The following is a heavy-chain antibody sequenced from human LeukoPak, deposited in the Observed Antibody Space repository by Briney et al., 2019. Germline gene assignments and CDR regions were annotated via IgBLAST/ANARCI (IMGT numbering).Heavy chain of an antibody. Sequence: SETLSLTCTVSGGSISSYYWSWIRQPPGKGLEWIGYIYYSGSTNYNPSLKSRVTISVDTSKNQFSLKLSSVTAADTAVYYCARGTRGDPHYDYDPDWFDPWGQGTLVTVSS. CDR1: GGSISSYY. CDR3: ARGTRGDPHYDYDPDWFDP. V-gene: IGHV4-59*01. J-gene: IGHJ5*02. CDR2: IYYSGST. D-gene: IGHD3-16*01.